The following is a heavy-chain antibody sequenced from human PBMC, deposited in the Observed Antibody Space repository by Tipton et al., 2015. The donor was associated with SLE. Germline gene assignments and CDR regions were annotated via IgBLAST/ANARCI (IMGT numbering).Heavy chain of an antibody. CDR2: IYPADSDT. D-gene: IGHD6-13*01. CDR1: GYSFTSYW. J-gene: IGHJ4*02. CDR3: ASRIDYSSSWYFDY. Sequence: VQLVQSGAEVKRPGESLKISCKGSGYSFTSYWIGWVRQMPGKGLEWMGIIYPADSDTTYSPSFQGQVTISVDKSISTAYLQWSSLKASDTAMYYCASRIDYSSSWYFDYWGQGTLVTVSS. V-gene: IGHV5-51*01.